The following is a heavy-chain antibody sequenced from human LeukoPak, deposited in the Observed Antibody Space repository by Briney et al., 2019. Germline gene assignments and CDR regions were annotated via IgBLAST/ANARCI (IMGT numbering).Heavy chain of an antibody. Sequence: EGSLRLSCAASGFTFSSYSMNWVRQAPGEGLEWVSYISSLSGTIYYADSVKGRFTISRDNARNSLYLQMDSLRVEDTAVYYCARWRWAQSEFDSWGQGSLVTVSS. V-gene: IGHV3-48*01. CDR1: GFTFSSYS. CDR3: ARWRWAQSEFDS. J-gene: IGHJ4*02. CDR2: ISSLSGTI. D-gene: IGHD5-24*01.